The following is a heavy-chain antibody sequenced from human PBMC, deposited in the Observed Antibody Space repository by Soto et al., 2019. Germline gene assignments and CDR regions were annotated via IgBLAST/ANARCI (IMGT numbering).Heavy chain of an antibody. J-gene: IGHJ4*02. Sequence: AGGALRLCCAAPGFTVSRNYMSWVRQAPGKGLEWVSVIYSGGSTYYADSVKGRFTISRDNSKNTLYLQMNSLRAEDTAVYYCAGLSSPFDYWGQGTLVTVSS. CDR2: IYSGGST. CDR1: GFTVSRNY. CDR3: AGLSSPFDY. V-gene: IGHV3-66*01. D-gene: IGHD6-13*01.